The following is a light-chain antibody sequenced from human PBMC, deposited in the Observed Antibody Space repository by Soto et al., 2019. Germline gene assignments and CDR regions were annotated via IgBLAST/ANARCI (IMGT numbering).Light chain of an antibody. J-gene: IGLJ2*01. CDR2: DVS. CDR1: SSDVGGYNY. Sequence: QSALTQPPSASGSPGQSVAISCTGTSSDVGGYNYVSWYQQHPGNAPKLMIYDVSDRPSGVPDRFSGSKSGNTASLTISGLQAEDEADYYCCSYAGSYTLLFGGGTKLTVL. V-gene: IGLV2-11*01. CDR3: CSYAGSYTLL.